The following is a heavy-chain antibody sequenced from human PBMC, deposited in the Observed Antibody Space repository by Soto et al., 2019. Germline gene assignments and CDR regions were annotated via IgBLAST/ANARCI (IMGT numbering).Heavy chain of an antibody. D-gene: IGHD3-3*01. Sequence: EVQLVESGGGLVKPGGSLRLSCAASGFTFSSYSMNWVRQAPGKGLEWVSSISSSSSYIYYADSVKGRFTISRDNAKNSLYLQMNSLRAEDTAVYYCARDRGDYDFWSGYYTTGVDYWGQGTLVTVSS. J-gene: IGHJ4*02. V-gene: IGHV3-21*01. CDR1: GFTFSSYS. CDR3: ARDRGDYDFWSGYYTTGVDY. CDR2: ISSSSSYI.